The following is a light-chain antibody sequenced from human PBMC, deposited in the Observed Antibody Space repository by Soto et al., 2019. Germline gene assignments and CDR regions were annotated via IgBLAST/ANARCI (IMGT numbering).Light chain of an antibody. CDR1: SSDVGAYNY. CDR2: EVS. V-gene: IGLV2-8*01. CDR3: SSNAGSNNLI. J-gene: IGLJ2*01. Sequence: QSALTQPPSASGSPGQSVTISCTGTSSDVGAYNYVPWYQQHPGKAPKLMIYEVSKRPSGVPDRFSGSKSGNTASLTVSGLQAEDEADYYCSSNAGSNNLIFGGGTKLTVL.